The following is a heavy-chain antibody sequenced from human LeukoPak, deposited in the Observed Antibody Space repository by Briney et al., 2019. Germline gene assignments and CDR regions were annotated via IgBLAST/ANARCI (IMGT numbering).Heavy chain of an antibody. J-gene: IGHJ4*02. CDR2: IYHSGST. V-gene: IGHV4-38-2*02. Sequence: PSETLSLTCTVSGYSISSGYYWGWIRQPPGKGLEWIGSIYHSGSTYYNPSLKSRVTISVDTSKNQFSLKLSSVTAADTAVYYCATPKGGYYDSSGYYYWGQGTLVTVSS. D-gene: IGHD3-22*01. CDR1: GYSISSGYY. CDR3: ATPKGGYYDSSGYYY.